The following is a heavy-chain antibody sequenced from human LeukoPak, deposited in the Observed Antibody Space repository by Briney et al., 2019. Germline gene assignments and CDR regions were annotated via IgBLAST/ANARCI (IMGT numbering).Heavy chain of an antibody. Sequence: GGSLRLSCAASGFTVSSNYMSWVRQAPGKGLEWVSVIYSGGSTYYADSVKGRFTISRDNSKNTLYLQMNSLRAEDTAVYYCARTYYYDSENDAFDIWGQGTMVTVSS. CDR1: GFTVSSNY. CDR2: IYSGGST. D-gene: IGHD3-22*01. V-gene: IGHV3-66*01. CDR3: ARTYYYDSENDAFDI. J-gene: IGHJ3*02.